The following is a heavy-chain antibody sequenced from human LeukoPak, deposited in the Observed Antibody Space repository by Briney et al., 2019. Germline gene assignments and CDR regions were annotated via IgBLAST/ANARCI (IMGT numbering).Heavy chain of an antibody. CDR1: GGSISSYY. CDR2: IYYSGST. CDR3: ARRPYYGPRWFDP. Sequence: SETLSLTCTVSGGSISSYYWSWIRQPPGKGLEWIGYIYYSGSTNYNPSLKSRVTISVDTSKNQFSLKLSSVTAADTAVYYCARRPYYGPRWFDPWGQGTLVTVSS. D-gene: IGHD3-10*01. V-gene: IGHV4-59*08. J-gene: IGHJ5*02.